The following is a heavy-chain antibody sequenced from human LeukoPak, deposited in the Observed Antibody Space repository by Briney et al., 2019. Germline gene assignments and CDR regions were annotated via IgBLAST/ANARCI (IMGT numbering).Heavy chain of an antibody. J-gene: IGHJ5*02. D-gene: IGHD6-13*01. Sequence: PSGTLSLTCTVSDRSVSRYYWNWIRQPAGKGLEWIGRIYTSGSTNYNPSLKSRVSMSVDTSKNQFSLKLSSVTAADTAVYYCASSGSSWYENWLDPWGPGTLVTVSS. V-gene: IGHV4-4*07. CDR1: DRSVSRYY. CDR3: ASSGSSWYENWLDP. CDR2: IYTSGST.